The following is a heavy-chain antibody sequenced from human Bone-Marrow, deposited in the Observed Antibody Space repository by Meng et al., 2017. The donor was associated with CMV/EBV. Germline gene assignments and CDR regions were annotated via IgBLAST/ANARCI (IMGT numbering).Heavy chain of an antibody. Sequence: SVKVSCKASGYTFTSYGISWVRQAPGQGLEWMGWIIPIFGTPSYAQRFQGRVTITTDESTSTAYMEVSSLTSEDTAVYYCATPTSPPGLPFFVGMDVWRQGTTVTVSS. CDR1: GYTFTSYG. CDR3: ATPTSPPGLPFFVGMDV. V-gene: IGHV1-69*05. D-gene: IGHD1-1*01. CDR2: IIPIFGTP. J-gene: IGHJ6*02.